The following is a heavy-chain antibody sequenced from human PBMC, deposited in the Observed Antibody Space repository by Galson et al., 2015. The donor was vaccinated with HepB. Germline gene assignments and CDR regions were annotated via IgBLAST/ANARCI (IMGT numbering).Heavy chain of an antibody. D-gene: IGHD3-22*01. CDR1: GDSVSSNNAA. Sequence: CAISGDSVSSNNAAWNWIRQSPSRGLEWLGRTYYTSKWKNDYAESVKSRISIKADTSKNQFSLELNSVTPDDTAVYFCARDKYYHSSDHYFVYWGQGTLVTVSS. V-gene: IGHV6-1*01. CDR2: TYYTSKWKN. J-gene: IGHJ4*02. CDR3: ARDKYYHSSDHYFVY.